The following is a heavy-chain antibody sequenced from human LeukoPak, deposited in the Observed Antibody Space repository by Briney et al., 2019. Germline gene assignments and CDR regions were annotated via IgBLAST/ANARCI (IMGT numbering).Heavy chain of an antibody. Sequence: PGGSLRLSCRDSIFTFGSYGMSWVRQAPGKGLQWVSRINEAGSATSDADSVKGRFTISRDNAKNALYLQMNSLRAEDTAVYYCVRDMFGGRDYWGQGTLVTVSS. CDR2: INEAGSAT. CDR1: IFTFGSYG. V-gene: IGHV3-74*01. CDR3: VRDMFGGRDY. J-gene: IGHJ4*02. D-gene: IGHD3-10*02.